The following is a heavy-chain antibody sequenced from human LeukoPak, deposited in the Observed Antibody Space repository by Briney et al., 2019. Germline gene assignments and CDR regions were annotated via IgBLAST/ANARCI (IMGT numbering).Heavy chain of an antibody. Sequence: ASVKVSCKASGYTFTGYYMHWVRQAPGQGLEWMGWINPNSGGTNYAQKFQGGVTMTRDTSISTAYMELSRLRSDDTAVYYCARSRLLSFNWFDPWGQGTLVTVSS. V-gene: IGHV1-2*02. D-gene: IGHD2-2*01. CDR3: ARSRLLSFNWFDP. J-gene: IGHJ5*02. CDR2: INPNSGGT. CDR1: GYTFTGYY.